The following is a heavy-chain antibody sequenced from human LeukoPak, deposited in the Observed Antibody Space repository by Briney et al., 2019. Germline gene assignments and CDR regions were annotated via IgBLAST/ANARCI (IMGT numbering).Heavy chain of an antibody. CDR1: GYTFTGYY. J-gene: IGHJ5*02. CDR2: INPNSGGT. Sequence: ASVKVSCKASGYTFTGYYMHWVRQAPGQGLEWMGRINPNSGGTNSAQKFQDRFTMTRDTSISTAYMELSRLRSDDTAVYYCARDYCSGGSCYSSNWFDPWGQGTLVTVSS. CDR3: ARDYCSGGSCYSSNWFDP. V-gene: IGHV1-2*06. D-gene: IGHD2-15*01.